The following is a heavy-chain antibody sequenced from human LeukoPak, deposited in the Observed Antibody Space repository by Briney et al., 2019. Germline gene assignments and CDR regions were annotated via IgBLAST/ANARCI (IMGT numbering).Heavy chain of an antibody. CDR1: GYTFTAYY. CDR3: ARESLKGDYIYYFDY. CDR2: IKPDSGAT. D-gene: IGHD4-17*01. Sequence: ASVRVSCKASGYTFTAYYLHWVRQAPGQGLEWMGRIKPDSGATDFAQKLQGRVTMTTDTSTSTAYMELRSLRSDDTAVYYCARESLKGDYIYYFDYWGQGTLVTISS. J-gene: IGHJ4*02. V-gene: IGHV1-2*06.